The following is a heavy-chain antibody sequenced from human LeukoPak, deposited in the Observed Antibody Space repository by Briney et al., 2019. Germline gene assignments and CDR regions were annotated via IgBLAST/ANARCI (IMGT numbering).Heavy chain of an antibody. CDR1: GGSISSSSYY. Sequence: PSETLSLTCTVSGGSISSSSYYWGWIRQPPGKGLEWIGSFYYSGSTYYNPSLKSRVTISVDTSKNQFSLKLRSVTAADTAVYYCARESYFDWLTIDYWGQGTLVTVSS. CDR3: ARESYFDWLTIDY. D-gene: IGHD3-9*01. J-gene: IGHJ4*02. CDR2: FYYSGST. V-gene: IGHV4-39*07.